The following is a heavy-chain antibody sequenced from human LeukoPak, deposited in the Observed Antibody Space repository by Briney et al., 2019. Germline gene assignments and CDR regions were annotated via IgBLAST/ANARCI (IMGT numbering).Heavy chain of an antibody. Sequence: SETLSLTCTVSGGSINSALYYWAWIRQTPAQQPEWIGSVSHDGITKYSPSLGGRVSLSADTSKNAFFMEVHSVTAADSAIYYCARHTIFCSFINCSPFDPWGQGTLVTVSS. CDR1: GGSINSALYY. CDR2: VSHDGIT. J-gene: IGHJ5*02. D-gene: IGHD3-3*01. V-gene: IGHV4-39*01. CDR3: ARHTIFCSFINCSPFDP.